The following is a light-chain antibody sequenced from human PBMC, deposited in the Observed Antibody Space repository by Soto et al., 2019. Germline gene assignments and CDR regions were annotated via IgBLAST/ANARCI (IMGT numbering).Light chain of an antibody. CDR3: QQRSNRPLT. V-gene: IGKV3-11*01. CDR2: DAS. CDR1: QSVNTY. Sequence: EIVLTQSPATLSLSPGARATLSCRASQSVNTYLAWYQQKPGQAPSILIYDASNRATGIPARFSGSGSGTDFTLTISSLEPEDFAVYYCQQRSNRPLTFGGGTKVEIK. J-gene: IGKJ4*01.